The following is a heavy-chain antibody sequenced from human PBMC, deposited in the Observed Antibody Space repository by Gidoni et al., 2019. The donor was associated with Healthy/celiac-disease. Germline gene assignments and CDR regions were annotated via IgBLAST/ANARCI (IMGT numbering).Heavy chain of an antibody. V-gene: IGHV3-23*01. Sequence: EVQLLASGGGLVQPGGSLRLFCAASGFTFSSYAMSWVRQAPGKGLEWVSAISGSGGSTYYADSVKGRFTISRDNSKNTLYLQMNSLRAEDTAVYYCAKDNVDWYRIVPVAFDIWGQGTMVTVSS. D-gene: IGHD3-9*01. J-gene: IGHJ3*02. CDR3: AKDNVDWYRIVPVAFDI. CDR2: ISGSGGST. CDR1: GFTFSSYA.